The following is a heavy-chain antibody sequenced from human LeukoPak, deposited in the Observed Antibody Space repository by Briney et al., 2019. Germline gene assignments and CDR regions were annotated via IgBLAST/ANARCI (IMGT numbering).Heavy chain of an antibody. CDR3: AEVRGSYSNWFDP. V-gene: IGHV1-69*05. CDR2: IIPIFGTA. J-gene: IGHJ5*02. CDR1: GGTFSIYA. Sequence: ASVKVSCKTSGGTFSIYAISWVRQAPGQGLEWMGRIIPIFGTANYAQKFQGRVTITTDESTSTAYMELSGLRSEDTAVYYCAEVRGSYSNWFDPWGQGTLVTVSS. D-gene: IGHD1-26*01.